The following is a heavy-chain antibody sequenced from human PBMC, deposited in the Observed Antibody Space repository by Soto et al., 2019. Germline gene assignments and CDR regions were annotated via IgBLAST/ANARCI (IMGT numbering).Heavy chain of an antibody. V-gene: IGHV3-72*01. D-gene: IGHD2-2*01. CDR1: GFTFSDHY. CDR3: AREPAASVGWFDP. CDR2: TRNKANSYTT. J-gene: IGHJ5*02. Sequence: GGSLRLSCAASGFTFSDHYMDWVRQAPGKGLEWVGRTRNKANSYTTEYAASVKGRFTISRDDSKNSLYLQMNSLKTEDTAVYYCAREPAASVGWFDPWGQGTLVTVSS.